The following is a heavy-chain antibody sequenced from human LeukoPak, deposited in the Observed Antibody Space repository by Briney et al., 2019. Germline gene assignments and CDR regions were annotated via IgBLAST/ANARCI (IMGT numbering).Heavy chain of an antibody. V-gene: IGHV3-30-3*01. CDR2: ISYDGSNK. D-gene: IGHD4-17*01. J-gene: IGHJ4*02. Sequence: GGSLRLSCAASGFTFSSYAMHWVRQAPGKGLEWVAVISYDGSNKYYADSVKGRFTISRENSKNTLYLQMNSLRAEDTAVYYCAREGPTAYYFDYWGQGTLVTVSS. CDR1: GFTFSSYA. CDR3: AREGPTAYYFDY.